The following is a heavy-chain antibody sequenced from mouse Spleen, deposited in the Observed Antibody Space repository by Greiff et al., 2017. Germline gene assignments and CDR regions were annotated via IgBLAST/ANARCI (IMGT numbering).Heavy chain of an antibody. CDR2: SRNKANDYTT. Sequence: EVQGVESGGGLVQSGRSLRLSCATSGFTFSDFYMEWVRQAPGKGLEWIAASRNKANDYTTEYSASVKGRFIVSRDTSQSILYLQMNALRAEDTAIYYCARDAPGYYVGWYFDVWGTGTTVTVSS. CDR3: ARDAPGYYVGWYFDV. V-gene: IGHV7-1*01. CDR1: GFTFSDFY. D-gene: IGHD2-3*01. J-gene: IGHJ1*03.